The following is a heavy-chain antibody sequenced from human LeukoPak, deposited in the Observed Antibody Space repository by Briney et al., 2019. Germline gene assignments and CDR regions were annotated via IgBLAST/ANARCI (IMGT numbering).Heavy chain of an antibody. CDR3: VKDVNWSTY. J-gene: IGHJ4*02. D-gene: IGHD1-1*01. CDR1: GFTFSSYA. Sequence: GGSLRLSCAASGFTFSSYAMIWVRQAPGKGLEWVSVISGNGDTTYYADSVRGRFTISRDNSRNTVYLQMNSLRGDDTAVYYCVKDVNWSTYWGQGTLVTVSS. V-gene: IGHV3-23*01. CDR2: ISGNGDTT.